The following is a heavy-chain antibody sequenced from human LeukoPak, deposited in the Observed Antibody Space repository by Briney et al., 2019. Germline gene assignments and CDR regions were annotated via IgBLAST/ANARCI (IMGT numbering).Heavy chain of an antibody. Sequence: SETLSLTFTVSGGSISSYYWRWIRQPPGKGLEWIGYIYYSGSTNYNPSLKSRVTISVDTSKNQFSLKLSSVTAADTAVYYCASAAAPSGGWYRAPYYYYMDVWGKGTTVTVSS. CDR2: IYYSGST. V-gene: IGHV4-59*01. CDR3: ASAAAPSGGWYRAPYYYYMDV. J-gene: IGHJ6*03. D-gene: IGHD6-19*01. CDR1: GGSISSYY.